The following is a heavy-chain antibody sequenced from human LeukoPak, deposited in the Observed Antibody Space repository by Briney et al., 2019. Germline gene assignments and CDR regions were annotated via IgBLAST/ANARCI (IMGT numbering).Heavy chain of an antibody. Sequence: ASVKVSCKASGYTLTSYYMHWVRQAPGQGLEWMGIINPSGGSTSYAQKFQGRVTMTRDTSTSTVYMELSSLRSEDTAVYYCARGSPITIFGVVSPFDYWGQGTLVTVSS. D-gene: IGHD3-3*01. J-gene: IGHJ4*02. CDR2: INPSGGST. CDR3: ARGSPITIFGVVSPFDY. CDR1: GYTLTSYY. V-gene: IGHV1-46*01.